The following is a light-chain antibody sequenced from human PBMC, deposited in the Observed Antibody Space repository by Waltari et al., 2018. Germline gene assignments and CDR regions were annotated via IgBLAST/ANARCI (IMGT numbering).Light chain of an antibody. V-gene: IGLV1-40*01. CDR2: GHN. CDR1: SSNIGAGYD. CDR3: QSYDSSLSGSV. Sequence: QSVLTQPPSVSGAPGQRVTISCTGSSSNIGAGYDVHWYQQLPGTAPNLLIYGHNNRPSGVPDRCSGSKSGTSASLASTGLQAEDEADYYCQSYDSSLSGSVFGGGTQLTVL. J-gene: IGLJ7*01.